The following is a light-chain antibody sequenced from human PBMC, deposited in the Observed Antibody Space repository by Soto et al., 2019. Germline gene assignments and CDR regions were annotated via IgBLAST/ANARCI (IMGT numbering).Light chain of an antibody. CDR3: QQRSNWPRT. Sequence: EIVLTQSPATPSLSPGERATLSCRASQSVSSYLAWYQQKPGQAPRLLIYDASNRATGIPARFSGSGSVTDFTLTISSLEPEDFAVYYCQQRSNWPRTFGQGTKVDIK. CDR1: QSVSSY. CDR2: DAS. J-gene: IGKJ1*01. V-gene: IGKV3-11*01.